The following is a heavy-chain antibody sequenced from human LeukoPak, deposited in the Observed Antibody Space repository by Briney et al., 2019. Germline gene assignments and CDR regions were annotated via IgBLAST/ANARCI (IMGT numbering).Heavy chain of an antibody. CDR3: AKDLNHGSGSYDH. Sequence: GGSLRLSCAASGFTFRSYAMSWGRQAPGKGLEWVSGISDSGAYTYYADSVKGRFTISRDNSKNTLYLQMNSLRAEDTAVYYCAKDLNHGSGSYDHWGHGTLVTVSS. J-gene: IGHJ5*02. CDR1: GFTFRSYA. CDR2: ISDSGAYT. D-gene: IGHD3-10*01. V-gene: IGHV3-23*01.